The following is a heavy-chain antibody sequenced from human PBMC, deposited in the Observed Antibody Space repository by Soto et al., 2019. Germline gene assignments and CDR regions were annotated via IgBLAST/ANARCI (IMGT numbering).Heavy chain of an antibody. CDR1: GYTFTSYD. CDR3: ASGCKRWLSNTDWFDP. V-gene: IGHV1-8*01. D-gene: IGHD2-21*01. J-gene: IGHJ5*02. Sequence: ASVKISCKASGYTFTSYDINWVRQATGQGLEWRGWMNPNSGNTGYAQKFQGRVTMTRNTSISTAYMELHSLRSEDTAVYYCASGCKRWLSNTDWFDPWGQGTLVTVSS. CDR2: MNPNSGNT.